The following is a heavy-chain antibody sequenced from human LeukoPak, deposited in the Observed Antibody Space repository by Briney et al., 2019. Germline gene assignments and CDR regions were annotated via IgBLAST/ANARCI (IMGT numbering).Heavy chain of an antibody. V-gene: IGHV3-23*01. CDR2: ISGNGGTI. J-gene: IGHJ6*02. Sequence: GGSLRLSCAASGVTFNTFVMSWVRQAPGKGLEWVSGISGNGGTINYADSVKGRFTISRDNSKNTLSLQMNSLGAEDTAVYYCARGTLGSSYYGMDVWGQGTTVTVSS. CDR1: GVTFNTFV. D-gene: IGHD1-1*01. CDR3: ARGTLGSSYYGMDV.